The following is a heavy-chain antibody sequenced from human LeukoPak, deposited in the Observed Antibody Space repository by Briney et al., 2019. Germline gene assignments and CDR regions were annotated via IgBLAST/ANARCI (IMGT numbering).Heavy chain of an antibody. CDR1: GIGFSDYV. CDR3: AREEHSQARDAFDI. V-gene: IGHV3-30*09. J-gene: IGHJ3*02. CDR2: ISYDGSNN. Sequence: PGRSLRLSCAASGIGFSDYVMHWVRQAPGKGLEWVALISYDGSNNNYADSVKGRFAISRDNSQNTLHLEMNSLRPEDTAVYYCAREEHSQARDAFDIWGQGTLVTVSS. D-gene: IGHD1/OR15-1a*01.